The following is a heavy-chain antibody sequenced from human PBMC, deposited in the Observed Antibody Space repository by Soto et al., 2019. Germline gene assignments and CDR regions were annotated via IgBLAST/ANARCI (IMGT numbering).Heavy chain of an antibody. CDR2: IWNDGSNK. J-gene: IGHJ6*03. Sequence: QVQLVESGGGVVQSGRSLRLSCAAAGFTFSTYGMHWVRQAPGKGLEWVAVIWNDGSNKYYANSVKGRFTISRDNSKNTSYLQMNSLTAEDTAVYYCARDRNSNHNYYDHYMDVWGEGTTVTVSS. CDR3: ARDRNSNHNYYDHYMDV. V-gene: IGHV3-33*01. D-gene: IGHD4-4*01. CDR1: GFTFSTYG.